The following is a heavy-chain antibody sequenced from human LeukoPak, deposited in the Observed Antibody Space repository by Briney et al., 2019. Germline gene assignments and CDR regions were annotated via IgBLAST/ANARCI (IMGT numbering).Heavy chain of an antibody. CDR3: ARETSYYDFWSGASTREKYGMDV. V-gene: IGHV3-7*01. D-gene: IGHD3-3*01. CDR2: IKQDGSEK. J-gene: IGHJ6*02. Sequence: GGSLRLSCAASGFTFSSYWMSWVRQAPGKGLEWVANIKQDGSEKYYVDSVKGRFTISRDNAKNSLYLQMNSLRDEDTAVYYCARETSYYDFWSGASTREKYGMDVWGQGTTVTVSS. CDR1: GFTFSSYW.